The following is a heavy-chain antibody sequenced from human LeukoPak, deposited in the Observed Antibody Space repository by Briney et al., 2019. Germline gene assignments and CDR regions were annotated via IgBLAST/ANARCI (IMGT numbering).Heavy chain of an antibody. CDR3: ANVYASGWANYFDY. Sequence: GGSLRLSCAASGFPFSSYAMSWVRQAPGKGLEWVSAISDCGGNTYYADSVKGRFSISRDNSKNTLYLQMNSLRAEDTAVYYCANVYASGWANYFDYWGQGTLVTVSS. D-gene: IGHD6-19*01. CDR2: ISDCGGNT. CDR1: GFPFSSYA. J-gene: IGHJ4*02. V-gene: IGHV3-23*01.